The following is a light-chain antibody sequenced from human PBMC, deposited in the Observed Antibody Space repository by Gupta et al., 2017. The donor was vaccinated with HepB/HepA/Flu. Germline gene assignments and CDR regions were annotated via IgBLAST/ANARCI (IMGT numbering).Light chain of an antibody. CDR2: EVS. CDR1: SSDVGSYNL. CDR3: CSYAGSSTSVV. Sequence: QSALTQPASASGSPGQSITISRTGTSSDVGSYNLVSWYQQHPGKAPKLMIYEVSKRPSGVSNRFSGSKSGNTASLTISGLQAEDEADYYCCSYAGSSTSVVFGGGTKLTVL. V-gene: IGLV2-23*02. J-gene: IGLJ2*01.